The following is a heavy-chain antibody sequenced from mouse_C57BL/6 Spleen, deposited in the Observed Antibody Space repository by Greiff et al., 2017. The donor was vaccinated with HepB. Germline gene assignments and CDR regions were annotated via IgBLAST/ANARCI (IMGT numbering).Heavy chain of an antibody. D-gene: IGHD2-5*01. CDR2: IDPETGGT. CDR1: GYTFTDYE. J-gene: IGHJ4*01. V-gene: IGHV1-15*01. Sequence: VKLLESGAELVRPGASVTLSCKASGYTFTDYEMHWVKQTPVHGLEWIGAIDPETGGTAYNQKFKGKAILTADKSSSTAYMELRSLTSEDSAVYYCTRWSNYIYAMDYWGQGTSVTVSS. CDR3: TRWSNYIYAMDY.